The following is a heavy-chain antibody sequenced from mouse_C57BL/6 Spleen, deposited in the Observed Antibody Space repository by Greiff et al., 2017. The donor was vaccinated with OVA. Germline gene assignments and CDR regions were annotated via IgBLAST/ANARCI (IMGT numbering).Heavy chain of an antibody. CDR1: GFTFSSYG. CDR3: ARHDYYGSSLLGFDV. Sequence: EVNVVESGGDLVKPGGSLKLSCAASGFTFSSYGMSWVRQTPDKRLEWVATISSGGSYTYYPDSVKGRFTISRDNAKNTLYLQMSSLMSEDTAMYYCARHDYYGSSLLGFDVWGTGTTVTVSS. J-gene: IGHJ1*03. V-gene: IGHV5-6*01. D-gene: IGHD1-1*01. CDR2: ISSGGSYT.